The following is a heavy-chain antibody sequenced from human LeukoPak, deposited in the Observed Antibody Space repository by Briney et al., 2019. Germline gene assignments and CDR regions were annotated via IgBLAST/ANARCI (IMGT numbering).Heavy chain of an antibody. Sequence: SQTLSLTCRVSDDSIDSVSYYWHWIRQAAGKGLEWIGRIHSSGTSNSNPSLKSRVTMSVDTSKKEFSLKVDSVTAADTATYFCARDGGLAITGHAALHIWVPGTTVIVSS. CDR2: IHSSGTS. J-gene: IGHJ3*02. V-gene: IGHV4-61*02. D-gene: IGHD3-16*01. CDR1: DDSIDSVSYY. CDR3: ARDGGLAITGHAALHI.